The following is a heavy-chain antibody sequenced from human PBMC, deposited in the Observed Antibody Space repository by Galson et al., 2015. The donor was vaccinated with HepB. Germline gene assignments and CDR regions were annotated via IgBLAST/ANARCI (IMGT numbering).Heavy chain of an antibody. D-gene: IGHD3-10*01. V-gene: IGHV3-33*08. CDR3: VRGSMVRGVIVTGSY. J-gene: IGHJ4*02. CDR1: GFTFSSYA. CDR2: IWYDGNKK. Sequence: SLRLSCAASGFTFSSYAMHWVRQAPGKGLEWVAVIWYDGNKKHYADSVNGRFTISRDDSKNTLFLQMDSLRAEDTAVYYCVRGSMVRGVIVTGSYWGQGASVIVSS.